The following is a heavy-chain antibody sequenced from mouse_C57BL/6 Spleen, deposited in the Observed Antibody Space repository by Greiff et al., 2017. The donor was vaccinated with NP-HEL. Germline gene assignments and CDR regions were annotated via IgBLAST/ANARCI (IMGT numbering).Heavy chain of an antibody. CDR2: ISYDGSN. V-gene: IGHV3-6*01. Sequence: VQLKESGPGLVKPSQSLSLTCSVTGYSITSGYYWNWIRQFPGNKLEWMGYISYDGSNNYNPSLKNRISITRDTSKNQFFLKLNSVTTEDTATYYCAREGKNSSKPYFAYWGQGTTLTVSS. J-gene: IGHJ2*01. CDR3: AREGKNSSKPYFAY. D-gene: IGHD2-12*01. CDR1: GYSITSGYY.